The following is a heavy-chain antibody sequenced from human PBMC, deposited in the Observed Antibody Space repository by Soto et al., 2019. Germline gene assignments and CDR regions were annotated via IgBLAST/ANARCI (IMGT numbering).Heavy chain of an antibody. V-gene: IGHV3-30*18. CDR1: GFTFSSYG. CDR3: AKVITYYYDSSGYYFDY. D-gene: IGHD3-22*01. Sequence: WSLRLSCAASGFTFSSYGMHWVRQAPGKGLEWVAVISYDGSNKYYADSVKGRFTISRDNSKNTLYLQMNSLRAEDTAVYYCAKVITYYYDSSGYYFDYWGQGTLVTVSS. CDR2: ISYDGSNK. J-gene: IGHJ4*02.